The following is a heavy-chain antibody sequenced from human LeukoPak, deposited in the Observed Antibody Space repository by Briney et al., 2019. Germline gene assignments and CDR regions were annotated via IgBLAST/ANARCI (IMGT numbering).Heavy chain of an antibody. CDR2: ICYDGSNK. Sequence: GGSLRLSCAASGFTFDTFGMNWVRQAPGKRLDWVAGICYDGSNKYYADSVKGRFTISRDNSKSTLYLQVNSLRAEDTAVYYCARISCTGGNCRPYSYYDMDVWGQGTTVTVSS. CDR3: ARISCTGGNCRPYSYYDMDV. V-gene: IGHV3-33*01. D-gene: IGHD2-15*01. CDR1: GFTFDTFG. J-gene: IGHJ6*02.